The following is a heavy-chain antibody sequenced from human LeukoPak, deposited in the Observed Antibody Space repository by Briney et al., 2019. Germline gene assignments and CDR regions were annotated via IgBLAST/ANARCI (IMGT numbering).Heavy chain of an antibody. CDR1: GGSFSGYY. Sequence: PSETLSLTCAVYGGSFSGYYWSWIRQPPGKGLEWIGEINHRGSTNYNPSLKSRVTISVDTSKNQFSLKPSSVTAADTAVYYCARPRLGYYYYMDVWGKGTTVTISS. CDR3: ARPRLGYYYYMDV. CDR2: INHRGST. D-gene: IGHD7-27*01. J-gene: IGHJ6*03. V-gene: IGHV4-34*01.